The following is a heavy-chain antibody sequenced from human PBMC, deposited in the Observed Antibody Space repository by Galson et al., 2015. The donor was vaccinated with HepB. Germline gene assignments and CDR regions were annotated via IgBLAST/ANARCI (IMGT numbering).Heavy chain of an antibody. D-gene: IGHD5-12*01. CDR2: TYSGGST. V-gene: IGHV3-53*01. CDR3: ARGKRGFDL. Sequence: TVSSNYMSWVRQAPGKGLEWVSVTYSGGSTYYADSVKGRFTISRDNSRYTLYLQMDSLRAEDTAVYYCARGKRGFDLWGRGTLVTVSS. CDR1: TVSSNY. J-gene: IGHJ2*01.